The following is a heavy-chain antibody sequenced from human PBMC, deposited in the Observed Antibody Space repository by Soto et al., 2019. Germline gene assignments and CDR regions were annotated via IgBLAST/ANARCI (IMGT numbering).Heavy chain of an antibody. Sequence: GASVTVSCQASGYTYTSYGISWVRQAPGQGLEWMGWISAYNGNTNYAQKLQGRVTMTTDTSTSTAYMELRSLRSDDTAVYYCARRRGNCTNGVCYRNWFDPWGQGTLVTVSS. V-gene: IGHV1-18*01. J-gene: IGHJ5*02. CDR2: ISAYNGNT. CDR1: GYTYTSYG. D-gene: IGHD2-8*01. CDR3: ARRRGNCTNGVCYRNWFDP.